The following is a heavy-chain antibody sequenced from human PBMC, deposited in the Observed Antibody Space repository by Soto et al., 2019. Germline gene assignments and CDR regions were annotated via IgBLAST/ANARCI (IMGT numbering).Heavy chain of an antibody. CDR3: GRRGGGGGY. CDR2: IYSGGYT. V-gene: IGHV3-53*01. J-gene: IGHJ4*02. D-gene: IGHD3-16*01. CDR1: GFTVSNNY. Sequence: EVQLVESGGGLIQPGGSLRLSCAVSGFTVSNNYMSWVRQAPGKGLEGVSVIYSGGYTAYGDSVKGRFTISRDNSKNTIFFEINSGGAAEAGVFWGGRRGGGGGYWGQGTLVTVSS.